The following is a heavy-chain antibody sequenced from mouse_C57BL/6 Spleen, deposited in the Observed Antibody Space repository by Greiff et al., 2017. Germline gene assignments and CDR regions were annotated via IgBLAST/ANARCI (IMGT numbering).Heavy chain of an antibody. J-gene: IGHJ2*01. CDR2: ISDGGSYT. CDR3: ARDRDYGSRYYFDY. D-gene: IGHD1-1*01. CDR1: GFTFSSYA. Sequence: VQLKESGGGLVKPGGSLKLSCAASGFTFSSYAMSWVRQTPEKRLEWVATISDGGSYTYYPDNVKGRFTISRDNAKNNLYLQMSHLKSEDTAMYYCARDRDYGSRYYFDYWGQGTTLTVSS. V-gene: IGHV5-4*01.